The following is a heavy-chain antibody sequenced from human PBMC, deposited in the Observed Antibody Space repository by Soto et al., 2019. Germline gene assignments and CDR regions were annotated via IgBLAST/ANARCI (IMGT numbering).Heavy chain of an antibody. J-gene: IGHJ6*03. Sequence: GASVKVSCKASGCTFTSYGISWVRQAPGQGLEWMGWISAYNGNTNYAQKLQGRVTMTTDTSTSTAYMELRSLRSDDTAVYYCARVGYCSGGSCYPTPSYYYYYMDVWGKGTTVTVSS. CDR3: ARVGYCSGGSCYPTPSYYYYYMDV. CDR2: ISAYNGNT. D-gene: IGHD2-15*01. V-gene: IGHV1-18*01. CDR1: GCTFTSYG.